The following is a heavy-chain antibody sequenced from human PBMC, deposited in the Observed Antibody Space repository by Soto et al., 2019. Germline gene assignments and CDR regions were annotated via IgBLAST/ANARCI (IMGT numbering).Heavy chain of an antibody. CDR1: GYTFTSYG. CDR3: ARGSSRVDY. V-gene: IGHV1-18*01. Sequence: QVQLVQSGAEVKKPGASVKVSCKASGYTFTSYGISWVRQAPGQGLEWMGWISAYNGNTKYAPKPQGRHTITTDTSMSQDYMEPRGLSCDERVLYYCARGSSRVDYWGQGTLVTVSS. CDR2: ISAYNGNT. J-gene: IGHJ4*02.